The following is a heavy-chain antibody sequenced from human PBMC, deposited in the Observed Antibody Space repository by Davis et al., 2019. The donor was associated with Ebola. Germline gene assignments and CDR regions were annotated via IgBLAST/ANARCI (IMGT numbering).Heavy chain of an antibody. CDR1: GFTFSDYY. J-gene: IGHJ4*02. D-gene: IGHD2-15*01. Sequence: GESLKISCAASGFTFSDYYMSWIRQAPGKGLEWVSYISSSSSYTNYADSVKGRFTISRDNAKNSLYLQMNSLRAEDTAVYYCAKDGGHYSPYYFDYWGQGTLVTVSS. CDR3: AKDGGHYSPYYFDY. V-gene: IGHV3-11*05. CDR2: ISSSSSYT.